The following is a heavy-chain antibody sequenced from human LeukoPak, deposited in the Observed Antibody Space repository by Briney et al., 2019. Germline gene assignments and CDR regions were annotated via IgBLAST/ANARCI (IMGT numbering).Heavy chain of an antibody. D-gene: IGHD2-15*01. V-gene: IGHV4-61*02. CDR1: GGSISSGNYF. Sequence: PSETLSLTCTVSGGSISSGNYFWSWIRQPAGKGLEWIGRFYTSGSTNYNPSLMSRVTMALDASKNQFSLTLISVTAADTAVYFCARNRGGRGYYEYWGQGTLVSVSS. CDR3: ARNRGGRGYYEY. CDR2: FYTSGST. J-gene: IGHJ4*02.